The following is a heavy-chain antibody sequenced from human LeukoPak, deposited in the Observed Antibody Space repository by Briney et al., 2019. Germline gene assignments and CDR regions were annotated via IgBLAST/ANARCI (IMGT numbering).Heavy chain of an antibody. CDR2: INPVGTAT. V-gene: IGHV3-7*01. J-gene: IGHJ4*02. CDR3: ARDRGHSGYDLYDY. Sequence: AGGSLRLSCAASGFSFSAYWMTWVRQAPGAGLEFVANINPVGTATYYADPVKGRFTISRDNAKDSLYLQMNSLRAEDTAVYYCARDRGHSGYDLYDYWGQGTLVTVSS. CDR1: GFSFSAYW. D-gene: IGHD5-12*01.